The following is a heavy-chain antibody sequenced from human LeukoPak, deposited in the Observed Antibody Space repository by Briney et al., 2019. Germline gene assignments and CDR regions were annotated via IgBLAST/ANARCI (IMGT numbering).Heavy chain of an antibody. V-gene: IGHV4-34*01. CDR2: INHSGST. CDR1: GGSFSGYY. D-gene: IGHD3-3*01. CDR3: ARSGDDFWSGYSSYYYYMDV. Sequence: SETLSLTCAVYGGSFSGYYWSWIRQPPGKGLEWIGEINHSGSTNYNPSLKSRVTISVDTSKNQFSLKLSSVTAADTAVYYCARSGDDFWSGYSSYYYYMDVWGKGTTVTVSS. J-gene: IGHJ6*03.